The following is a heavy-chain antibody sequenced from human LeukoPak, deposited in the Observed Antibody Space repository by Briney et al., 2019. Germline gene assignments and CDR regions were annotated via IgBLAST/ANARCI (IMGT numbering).Heavy chain of an antibody. Sequence: SETLSLTCTVSGSSISSGYYWGWIRHPPGKGLECIGSIDHSGSTSYNPSLKSRVPISVDTSKNQFSLKVSSVTAADTAVYFCARVPLCSSTTRCYLGGHHMEVWGKGTTVAVSS. CDR2: IDHSGST. V-gene: IGHV4-38-2*02. D-gene: IGHD2-2*01. CDR3: ARVPLCSSTTRCYLGGHHMEV. J-gene: IGHJ6*03. CDR1: GSSISSGYY.